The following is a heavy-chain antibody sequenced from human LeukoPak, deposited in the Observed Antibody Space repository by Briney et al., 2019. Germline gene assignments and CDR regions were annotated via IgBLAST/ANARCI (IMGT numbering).Heavy chain of an antibody. CDR2: ISASTGYT. D-gene: IGHD6-19*01. J-gene: IGHJ3*02. CDR3: ARIFDSGVFDI. CDR1: GYSFTGFG. Sequence: ASVKVSCKASGYSFTGFGISWARQAPGQGLEWMGWISASTGYTEYAQKFQGRVTMTTDTSTSTVYMDLKSLGSDDTAVYYCARIFDSGVFDIWGQGTMVTVSS. V-gene: IGHV1-18*01.